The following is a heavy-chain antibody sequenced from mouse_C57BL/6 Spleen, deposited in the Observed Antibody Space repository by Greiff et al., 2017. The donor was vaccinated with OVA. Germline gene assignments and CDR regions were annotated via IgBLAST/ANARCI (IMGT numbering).Heavy chain of an antibody. J-gene: IGHJ4*01. V-gene: IGHV1-52*01. Sequence: VQLQQPGAELVRPGSSVKLSCKASGYTFTSYWMHWVKQRPIQGLEWIGNIDPSDSETHYNQKFKDKATLTVDKSSSTAYMQLSSLTSEDSAVYSCARSYDYEDYYAMDYWGQGTSVTVSS. CDR2: IDPSDSET. CDR1: GYTFTSYW. CDR3: ARSYDYEDYYAMDY. D-gene: IGHD2-4*01.